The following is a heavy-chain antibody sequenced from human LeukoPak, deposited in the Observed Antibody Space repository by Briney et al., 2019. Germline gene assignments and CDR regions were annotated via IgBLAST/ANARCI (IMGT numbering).Heavy chain of an antibody. CDR2: ISSSGSTI. D-gene: IGHD6-13*01. J-gene: IGHJ6*03. V-gene: IGHV3-11*01. CDR3: ARVPPFPPYSSSWYIEPYYMDV. CDR1: GFTFSDYY. Sequence: TGGSLRLSCAASGFTFSDYYMSWIRQAPGKGLEWVSYISSSGSTIYYADSVKGRFTISRDNAKNSLYLQMNSLRAEDTAVYYCARVPPFPPYSSSWYIEPYYMDVWGKGTTVTISS.